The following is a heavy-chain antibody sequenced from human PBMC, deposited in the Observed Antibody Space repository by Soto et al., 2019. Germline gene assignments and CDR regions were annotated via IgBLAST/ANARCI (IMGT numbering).Heavy chain of an antibody. CDR3: ARGIIAAAGGTGAFDI. Sequence: QVQLVQSGAEVKKPGSSVKVSCKASGGTFSSYGISWVRQAPGQGLEWMGGIIPIFGTANYAQKFQGRVTITADESTSTVYMELSSLKSEDTAVYYCARGIIAAAGGTGAFDIWGQGTMVTVSA. V-gene: IGHV1-69*12. CDR2: IIPIFGTA. J-gene: IGHJ3*02. CDR1: GGTFSSYG. D-gene: IGHD6-13*01.